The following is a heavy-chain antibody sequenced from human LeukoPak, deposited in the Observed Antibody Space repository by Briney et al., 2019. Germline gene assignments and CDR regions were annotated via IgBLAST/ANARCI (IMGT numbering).Heavy chain of an antibody. V-gene: IGHV3-23*01. J-gene: IGHJ4*02. CDR3: AASLLTGLVAFDY. Sequence: GGSLRLSCGASGFTFSSFAMMWVGQAPGERLEWVSAIGGGGGSTYYAASVKGRFTISNDNSKNTLYLQMNSLRAEATAVYYCAASLLTGLVAFDYWGQGTLVTVSS. CDR2: IGGGGGST. D-gene: IGHD3-9*01. CDR1: GFTFSSFA.